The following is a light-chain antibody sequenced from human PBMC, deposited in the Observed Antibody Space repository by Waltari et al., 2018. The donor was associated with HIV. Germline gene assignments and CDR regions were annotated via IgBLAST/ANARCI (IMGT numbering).Light chain of an antibody. V-gene: IGLV2-14*03. CDR1: DHDFGLRTF. CDR2: DVD. Sequence: SAVTQPASVSGLPGQSVTISCTGADHDFGLRTFFSWYQQHPGKVPSLIFSDVDSRASGTPDRFSASKSGETAFLTISSLRTEDEGLYYCASFTGDDTVMFGGGTLVTVL. J-gene: IGLJ3*02. CDR3: ASFTGDDTVM.